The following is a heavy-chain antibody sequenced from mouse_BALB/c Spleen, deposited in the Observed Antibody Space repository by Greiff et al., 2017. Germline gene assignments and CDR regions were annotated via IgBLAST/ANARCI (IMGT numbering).Heavy chain of an antibody. J-gene: IGHJ2*01. Sequence: VQLQQSGAELAKPGASVKMSCKASGYTFTSYWMHWVKQRPGQGLEWIGYINPSTGYTEYNQKFKDKATLTADKSSSTAYMQLSSLTSEDSAVYYCARYDNPYFDYWGQGTTLTVSS. D-gene: IGHD2-10*02. CDR3: ARYDNPYFDY. CDR2: INPSTGYT. V-gene: IGHV1-7*01. CDR1: GYTFTSYW.